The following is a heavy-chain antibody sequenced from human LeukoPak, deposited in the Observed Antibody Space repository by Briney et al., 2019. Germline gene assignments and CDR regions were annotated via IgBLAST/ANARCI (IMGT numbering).Heavy chain of an antibody. J-gene: IGHJ4*02. CDR3: ARDPRYSYANAH. CDR2: IIPIFGTA. Sequence: ASVKVSCKASGGTFSSYAISWVRQAPGQGLEWMGRIIPIFGTANYAQKFQGRVTITTDESTSTAYMELSSLRSEDTAVYYCARDPRYSYANAHWGQGTLVTVSS. CDR1: GGTFSSYA. D-gene: IGHD5-18*01. V-gene: IGHV1-69*05.